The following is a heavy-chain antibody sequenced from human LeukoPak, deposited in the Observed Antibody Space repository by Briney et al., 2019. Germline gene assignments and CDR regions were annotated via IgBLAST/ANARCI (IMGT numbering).Heavy chain of an antibody. Sequence: SVKVSCKASGYSFTSNYIHWVRQAPGQGLEWMGGIIPIFGTANYAQKFQGRVTITADESTSTAYMELSSLRSEDTAVYYCAPTAGVDWLLSWGQGTLVTVSS. D-gene: IGHD3-9*01. CDR3: APTAGVDWLLS. CDR1: GYSFTSNY. J-gene: IGHJ5*02. CDR2: IIPIFGTA. V-gene: IGHV1-69*13.